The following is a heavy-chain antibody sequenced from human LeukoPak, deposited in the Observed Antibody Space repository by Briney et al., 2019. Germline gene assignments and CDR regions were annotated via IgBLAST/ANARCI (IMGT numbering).Heavy chain of an antibody. CDR1: GFTFSSYA. D-gene: IGHD6-19*01. J-gene: IGHJ5*02. Sequence: GGSLRLSCAASGFTFSSYAMHWVRQAPGKGLEWVAVISYDGSNKYYADSVKGRFTISRDNSKNTLYLQMNSLRAEDTAVYYCAREGYSSPFDPWGQGTLVTVSS. CDR3: AREGYSSPFDP. CDR2: ISYDGSNK. V-gene: IGHV3-30*04.